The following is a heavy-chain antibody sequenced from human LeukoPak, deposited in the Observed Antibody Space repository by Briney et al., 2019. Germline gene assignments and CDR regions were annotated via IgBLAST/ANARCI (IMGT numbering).Heavy chain of an antibody. D-gene: IGHD2-21*02. Sequence: PGGSLRLSCAASGFTVRSFYLSWVRQPPGKGLEWVSVIYNDGRTFYADSVKGRFTISRDDSKNTLSLQMNSLRADDTAVYYCARGTGEVTAGYYWGQGTLVTVSS. CDR2: IYNDGRT. V-gene: IGHV3-53*01. CDR3: ARGTGEVTAGYY. J-gene: IGHJ4*02. CDR1: GFTVRSFY.